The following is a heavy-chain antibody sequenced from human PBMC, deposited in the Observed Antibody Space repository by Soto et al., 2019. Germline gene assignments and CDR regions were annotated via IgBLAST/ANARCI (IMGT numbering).Heavy chain of an antibody. D-gene: IGHD3-10*01. J-gene: IGHJ5*02. Sequence: QLQLQESGSGLVKPSQTLSLTCAVSGGSISSGGYSWSWIRQPPGKGLEWIGYIYHSGGTYYNPSLKSGVAISVDRSKSQFTLKLSSVTAADTAVYYCARVRGTMVRGVSNWFDPWGQGTLVTVSS. CDR3: ARVRGTMVRGVSNWFDP. CDR2: IYHSGGT. V-gene: IGHV4-30-2*01. CDR1: GGSISSGGYS.